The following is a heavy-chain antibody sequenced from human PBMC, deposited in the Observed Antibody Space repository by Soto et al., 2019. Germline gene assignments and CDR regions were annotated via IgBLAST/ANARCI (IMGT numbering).Heavy chain of an antibody. V-gene: IGHV4-61*01. J-gene: IGHJ4*02. Sequence: SETLSLTCTVSGGSVSSGSYYWTWIRQPPGKGLEWIGYIYNSGSTNYNPSLKSRVIISVDTSKNQFSLKLNSVTAADTAVYYCAYQGGWYFDYWGQGTLVTVSS. D-gene: IGHD3-16*01. CDR2: IYNSGST. CDR3: AYQGGWYFDY. CDR1: GGSVSSGSYY.